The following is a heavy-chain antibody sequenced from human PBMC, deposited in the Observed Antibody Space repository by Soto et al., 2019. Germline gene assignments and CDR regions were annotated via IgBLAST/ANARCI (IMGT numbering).Heavy chain of an antibody. Sequence: PGGSLGLSCAASGFTFSYYPLHWVRRAPGKGLEWVSSISGIRDYIRYADSVKGRFTISRDNAKTSLYLQMNSLTAEDTAVYYCAREGVHNYTEYYFDYWGQGTLVTVSS. CDR3: AREGVHNYTEYYFDY. J-gene: IGHJ4*02. CDR1: GFTFSYYP. V-gene: IGHV3-21*06. CDR2: ISGIRDYI. D-gene: IGHD3-10*01.